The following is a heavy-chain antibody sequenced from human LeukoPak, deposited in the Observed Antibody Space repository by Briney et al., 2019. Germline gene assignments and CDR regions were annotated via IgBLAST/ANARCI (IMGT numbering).Heavy chain of an antibody. CDR2: IYYSGSP. Sequence: SETLSLTCTVSGGSISSSSYYWGWIRQPPGKGLEWIGSIYYSGSPYYNPSLKSRVTISVDTSKKQFSLKLSSVTAADTAVYYCARDLHGDFLHFWYFDLWGRGTLVTVSS. V-gene: IGHV4-39*07. CDR1: GGSISSSSYY. J-gene: IGHJ2*01. D-gene: IGHD4-17*01. CDR3: ARDLHGDFLHFWYFDL.